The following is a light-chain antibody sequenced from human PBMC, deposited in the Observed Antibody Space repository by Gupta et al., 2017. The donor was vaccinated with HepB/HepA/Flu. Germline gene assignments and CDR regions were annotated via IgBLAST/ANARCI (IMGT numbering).Light chain of an antibody. V-gene: IGKV3-20*01. CDR3: QQYGSSPPYT. CDR1: QSVSSSY. CDR2: GAS. Sequence: DIVLTQSPGTLSLSPGERATLSCRASQSVSSSYFAWYQQKPGQAPRLLIYGASSRATGIPDRFSGSGSGTDFTLTISRREPEDFAVYYCQQYGSSPPYTFGQGTKLEIK. J-gene: IGKJ2*01.